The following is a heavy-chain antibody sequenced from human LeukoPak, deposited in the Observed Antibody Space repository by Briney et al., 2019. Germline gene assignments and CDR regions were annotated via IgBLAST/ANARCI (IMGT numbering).Heavy chain of an antibody. CDR1: GGSISSYY. V-gene: IGHV4-59*01. CDR2: LYCSGST. CDR3: ARDAKLLGAFDL. Sequence: SETLSLTCTVSGGSISSYYWSWIRQPPGEKLEWIGYLYCSGSTNYNPSLGSRVTISADSSKNQFSLKLTSVTAADTAVYYCARDAKLLGAFDLWGPGTMVTVSS. J-gene: IGHJ3*01.